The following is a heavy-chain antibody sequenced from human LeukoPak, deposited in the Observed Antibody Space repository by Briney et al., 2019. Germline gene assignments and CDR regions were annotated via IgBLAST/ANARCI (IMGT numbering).Heavy chain of an antibody. CDR2: IYPGDSDT. CDR3: ARRERKQGTYYYYYGMDV. V-gene: IGHV5-51*01. CDR1: GYSFTSHW. Sequence: GESLKISCQGSGYSFTSHWIGWVRQMPGKGLEWMGIIYPGDSDTRYSPSFQGQVTISVDKSINTAYLQWSSLKASDTAIYYCARRERKQGTYYYYYGMDVWGQGTTVTVSS. J-gene: IGHJ6*02.